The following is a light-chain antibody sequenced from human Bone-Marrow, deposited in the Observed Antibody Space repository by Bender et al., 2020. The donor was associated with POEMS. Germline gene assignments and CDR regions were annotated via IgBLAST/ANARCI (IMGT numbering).Light chain of an antibody. V-gene: IGLV2-23*01. CDR1: SSDVGSYNL. CDR3: CSHPRSSFYV. J-gene: IGLJ1*01. CDR2: DGS. Sequence: QSALTQPASVSGSPGQSITISCTGTSSDVGSYNLVSWYQQHPGKAPKLMIYDGSKRPSGISNRFSASKSGNSASLTISGLQAEDEADYYCCSHPRSSFYVFGTGTTVTVL.